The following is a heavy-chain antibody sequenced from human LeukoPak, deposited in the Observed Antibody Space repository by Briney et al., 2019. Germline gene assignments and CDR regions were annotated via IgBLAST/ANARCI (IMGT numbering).Heavy chain of an antibody. CDR1: GGSISSGSYY. CDR2: IYTSGST. V-gene: IGHV4-61*02. Sequence: PSETLSLTCTVSGGSISSGSYYWSWIRQPAGKGLEWIVRIYTSGSTNYNPSLKSRVTISVDTSKNQFSVKLSSVTAADTAVYYCARVTTGGYYNCWGQGTLVTVSS. J-gene: IGHJ4*02. CDR3: ARVTTGGYYNC. D-gene: IGHD3-22*01.